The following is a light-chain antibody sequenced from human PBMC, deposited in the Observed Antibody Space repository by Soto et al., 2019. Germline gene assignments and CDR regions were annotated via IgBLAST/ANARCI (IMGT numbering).Light chain of an antibody. V-gene: IGKV3-20*01. Sequence: EIVLTQSPCTLSFSPGERATLSFMASQTVGNIYLGWYQQKPGQSPRLLISGTSNRATGIPDRFSGSGSGTDFTLTISCLQSEDFATYYCQQYYSFPRTFGGGTKVDIK. J-gene: IGKJ4*01. CDR1: QTVGNIY. CDR2: GTS. CDR3: QQYYSFPRT.